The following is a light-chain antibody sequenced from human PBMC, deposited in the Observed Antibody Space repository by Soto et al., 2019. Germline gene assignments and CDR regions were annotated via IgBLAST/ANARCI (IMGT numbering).Light chain of an antibody. V-gene: IGKV1-6*01. J-gene: IGKJ4*01. CDR3: LQDYNYPLT. Sequence: AIQMTQSPSSLSASVGDRVTITCRASQGIRNNLGWYQQKPGKAPKLLIYDASSLQSGVPSRFSGSGSGTDFTLTISSLQPEDFATYYCLQDYNYPLTFGGGTKVEIK. CDR2: DAS. CDR1: QGIRNN.